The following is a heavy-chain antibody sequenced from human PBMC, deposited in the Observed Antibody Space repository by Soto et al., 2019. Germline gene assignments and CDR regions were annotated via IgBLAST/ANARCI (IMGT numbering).Heavy chain of an antibody. CDR2: IYYTGST. D-gene: IGHD3-3*01. J-gene: IGHJ5*02. CDR3: ARALDYDFWGGRNWFDP. Sequence: SETLSLTCTVSGGSISGYYWSWIRQPPGKGLEWVGYIYYTGSTNYNPSLKRRVTISLDTSKNQFSLKLDSVTAADTAVYYCARALDYDFWGGRNWFDPWGQGTLVTVSS. CDR1: GGSISGYY. V-gene: IGHV4-59*01.